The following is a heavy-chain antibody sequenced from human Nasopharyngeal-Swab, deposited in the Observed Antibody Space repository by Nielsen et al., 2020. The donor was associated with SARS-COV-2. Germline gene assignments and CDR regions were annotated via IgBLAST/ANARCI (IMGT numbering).Heavy chain of an antibody. CDR2: INHRGST. D-gene: IGHD3-22*01. J-gene: IGHJ4*02. CDR1: GGSFSGYY. Sequence: SETLSLTCAVYGGSFSGYYWSWIRQPPGKGLEWIGEINHRGSTNYNPSLKSRVTISVDTSKNQFSLKLSSVTAADTAVYYCARGFGDSSGYQKGYFDYWGQGTLVTVSS. CDR3: ARGFGDSSGYQKGYFDY. V-gene: IGHV4-34*01.